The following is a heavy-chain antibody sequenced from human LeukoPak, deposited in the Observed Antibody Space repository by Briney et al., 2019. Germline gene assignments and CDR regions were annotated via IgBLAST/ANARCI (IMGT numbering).Heavy chain of an antibody. D-gene: IGHD2-15*01. Sequence: GGSLRLSCAASGFTFSNYNMNWVRQAPGKGLEWVSYISSSSSSIHYADSVRGRFAVSRDNAKNSLYLQMNSLRDEDSAVYYCAKQLGYCSDGSCYFPYWGQGTLVTVSS. CDR2: ISSSSSSI. CDR3: AKQLGYCSDGSCYFPY. V-gene: IGHV3-48*02. CDR1: GFTFSNYN. J-gene: IGHJ4*02.